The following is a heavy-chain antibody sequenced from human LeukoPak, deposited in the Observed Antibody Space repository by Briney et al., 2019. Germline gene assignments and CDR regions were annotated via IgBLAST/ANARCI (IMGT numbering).Heavy chain of an antibody. CDR1: GFTFSSYG. V-gene: IGHV3-30*18. D-gene: IGHD6-19*01. CDR3: AKLDPWLDRYYYYGMDG. J-gene: IGHJ6*01. CDR2: ITNDGSNK. Sequence: GGSLRLSCAASGFTFSSYGMHWVRQAPGKGLEWVAFITNDGSNKYYADSVKGRFTISRDNSKNTLYLQMNSLRAEDTAVYYCAKLDPWLDRYYYYGMDGWGQGTTVTVSS.